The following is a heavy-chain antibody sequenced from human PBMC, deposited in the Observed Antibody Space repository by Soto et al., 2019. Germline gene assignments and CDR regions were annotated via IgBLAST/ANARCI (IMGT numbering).Heavy chain of an antibody. J-gene: IGHJ3*02. V-gene: IGHV4-31*03. Sequence: QVQLQESGPGLVKPSQTLSLTCTVSGGSISSGGYYWNCIRQHPGKGLEWIGYIYYSGSTYYNPSLKIRVTISVDTSKNQFSLKLSSVTAADTAVYFCARGSYGSGKDAFDIWGQGTMVTVSS. D-gene: IGHD3-10*01. CDR3: ARGSYGSGKDAFDI. CDR2: IYYSGST. CDR1: GGSISSGGYY.